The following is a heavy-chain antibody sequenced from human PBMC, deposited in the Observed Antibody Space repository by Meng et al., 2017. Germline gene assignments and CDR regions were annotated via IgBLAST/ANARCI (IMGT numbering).Heavy chain of an antibody. CDR3: ARMSVLLWFGELFLN. V-gene: IGHV4-4*02. CDR2: IYHSGST. Sequence: VQLQESVPGLVKPSWTLSLTCAVSGGSISSSNWWSWVRQPPGKGLEWIGEIYHSGSTNYNPSLKSRVTISVDKSKNQFSLKLSSVTAADTAVYYCARMSVLLWFGELFLNWGQGTLVTVSS. J-gene: IGHJ4*02. D-gene: IGHD3-10*01. CDR1: GGSISSSNW.